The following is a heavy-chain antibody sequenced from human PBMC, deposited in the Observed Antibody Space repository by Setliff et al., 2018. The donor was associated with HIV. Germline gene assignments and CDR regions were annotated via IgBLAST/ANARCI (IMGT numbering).Heavy chain of an antibody. V-gene: IGHV1-18*01. CDR3: ARGTYYYDSSGYLAAGHFDY. J-gene: IGHJ4*02. Sequence: ASVKVSCKASGYTFTSYGISWVRQAPGQGLEWMGWISAYNGNTNYAQKLQGRVTMTTDTSTSTAYMELRSLRSDDTVVYYCARGTYYYDSSGYLAAGHFDYWGQGTLVTGSS. CDR2: ISAYNGNT. CDR1: GYTFTSYG. D-gene: IGHD3-22*01.